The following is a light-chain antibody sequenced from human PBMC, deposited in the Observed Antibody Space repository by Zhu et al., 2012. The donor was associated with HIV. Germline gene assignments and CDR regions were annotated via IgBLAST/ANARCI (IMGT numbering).Light chain of an antibody. CDR3: QQYYIWPPT. CDR1: QSISTI. Sequence: EVVMTQSPVTLSVSPGERATLSCRASQSISTILAWYQQKPGQAPRPLIYGASIRATDIPARFSGSGSGTEFTLTISSLQSEDFAVYFCQQYYIWPPTFGHGTEVEVK. CDR2: GAS. V-gene: IGKV3-15*01. J-gene: IGKJ1*01.